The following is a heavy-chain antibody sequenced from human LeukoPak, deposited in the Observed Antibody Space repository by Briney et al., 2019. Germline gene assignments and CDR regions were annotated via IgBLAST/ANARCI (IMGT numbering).Heavy chain of an antibody. J-gene: IGHJ6*03. V-gene: IGHV4-38-2*02. CDR1: GFTFSDYY. CDR2: IYYSGST. CDR3: ARDVVPAANGNRDV. D-gene: IGHD2-2*01. Sequence: GSLRLSCAASGFTFSDYYMSWIRQPPGKGLEWIGSIYYSGSTYYNPSLKSRVTISVDTSKNQFSLKLSSVTAADTAVYYCARDVVPAANGNRDVWGKGTTVTVSS.